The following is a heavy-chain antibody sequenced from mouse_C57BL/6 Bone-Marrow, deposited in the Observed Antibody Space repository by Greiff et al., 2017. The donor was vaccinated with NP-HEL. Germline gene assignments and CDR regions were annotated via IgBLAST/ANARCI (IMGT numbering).Heavy chain of an antibody. Sequence: EVKLMESGGGLVQPGGSMKLSCVASGFTFSNYWMNWVRQSPEKGLEWVAQIRLKSDNYATNYAESVKGRFTISRDDSKSSVYLQMNNLRAEDTGIYYCTADYFDYWGQGTTLTVSS. J-gene: IGHJ2*01. CDR1: GFTFSNYW. V-gene: IGHV6-3*01. CDR2: IRLKSDNYAT. CDR3: TADYFDY.